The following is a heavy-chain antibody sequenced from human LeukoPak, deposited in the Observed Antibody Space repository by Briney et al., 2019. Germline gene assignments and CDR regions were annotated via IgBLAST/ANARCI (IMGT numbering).Heavy chain of an antibody. CDR1: APTFPSFA. D-gene: IGHD6-19*01. Sequence: SMKASRKAAAPTFPSFAINCARPPNGQVREWKGLMNPISDHTTHRQGFQARITMTRDISIGTAYMELSNLTAEDTAIYYCTRGSSGRRDNWGQGTLVTVSA. J-gene: IGHJ4*02. CDR2: MNPISDHT. V-gene: IGHV1-8*01. CDR3: TRGSSGRRDN.